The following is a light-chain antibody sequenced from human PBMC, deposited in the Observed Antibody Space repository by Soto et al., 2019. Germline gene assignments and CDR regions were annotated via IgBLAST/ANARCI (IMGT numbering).Light chain of an antibody. Sequence: DIQMTQSPSTLSASVGDRVTITCRASQSISDSLAWYQQKPGKAPKLLIYEASSIKSGVPSRFSGSRSGTEYTLTISSLQPDDVSTYYCQQYNGYWTFGPGTKVEIK. CDR1: QSISDS. J-gene: IGKJ1*01. CDR2: EAS. V-gene: IGKV1-5*03. CDR3: QQYNGYWT.